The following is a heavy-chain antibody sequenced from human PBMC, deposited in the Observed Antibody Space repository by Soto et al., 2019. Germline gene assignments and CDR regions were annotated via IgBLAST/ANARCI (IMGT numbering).Heavy chain of an antibody. CDR2: IYYSGKT. D-gene: IGHD3-10*01. J-gene: IGHJ6*02. V-gene: IGHV4-39*07. CDR3: ARRYYYGSGSLRPYYYYGMDV. CDR1: GGSISSSDYY. Sequence: SETLSLTCTVSGGSISSSDYYWGWIRQPPGKGLEWIGSIYYSGKTLYNPSLQSRVTISVDTSKNQFSLKLSSVTAADTAVYYCARRYYYGSGSLRPYYYYGMDVWGQGTTVTVSS.